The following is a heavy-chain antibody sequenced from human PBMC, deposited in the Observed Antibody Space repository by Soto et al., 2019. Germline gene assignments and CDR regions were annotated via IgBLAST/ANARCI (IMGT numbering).Heavy chain of an antibody. V-gene: IGHV4-4*02. CDR3: ARDDHIVVVPTSLGAMDV. CDR1: GGSISSNKW. CDR2: IYHSGST. Sequence: SETLSLTCAVYGGSISSNKWWSWVRQPPGKGLEWIGEIYHSGSTNYSPSLKSRVTISLDKSKNQFSLKLTSVTAADSAVYYCARDDHIVVVPTSLGAMDVWGQGATVTVSS. D-gene: IGHD2-2*01. J-gene: IGHJ6*02.